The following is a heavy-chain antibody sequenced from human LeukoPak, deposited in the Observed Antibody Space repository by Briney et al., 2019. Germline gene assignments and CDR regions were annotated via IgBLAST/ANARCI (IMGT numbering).Heavy chain of an antibody. CDR3: AREAFSGSYLEGFGY. Sequence: PGGSLRLSCAASGFTFSSYGMHWVRQAPGKGLEWVAVIWYDGSNKYYADSVKGRFTISRDNSKNTLYLQMNSLRAEDTAVYYCAREAFSGSYLEGFGYWGQGTLVTVSS. CDR2: IWYDGSNK. CDR1: GFTFSSYG. J-gene: IGHJ4*02. D-gene: IGHD1-26*01. V-gene: IGHV3-33*01.